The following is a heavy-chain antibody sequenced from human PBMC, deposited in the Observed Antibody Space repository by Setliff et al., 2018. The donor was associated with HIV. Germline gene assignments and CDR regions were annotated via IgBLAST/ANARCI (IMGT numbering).Heavy chain of an antibody. CDR2: IYYSGST. V-gene: IGHV4-59*01. CDR3: VRSLTKQLVLGTSREYYFDS. Sequence: SETLSLTCIVSGGSIRSYYWSWIRQPPGKGLEWIGYIYYSGSTNYNAPLKSRVAISVDTSKNEFSLKLSSVSAADTARYYCVRSLTKQLVLGTSREYYFDSWGLGALVTVSS. J-gene: IGHJ4*02. CDR1: GGSIRSYY. D-gene: IGHD6-13*01.